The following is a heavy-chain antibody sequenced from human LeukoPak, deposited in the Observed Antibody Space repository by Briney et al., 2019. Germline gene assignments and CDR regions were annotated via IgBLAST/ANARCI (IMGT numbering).Heavy chain of an antibody. Sequence: GGSLRLCCAASGFTFSIYAMTWVRQAPGKGLEWVSTFYETDKTDYADSVKGRFTISRDTSKNMLYLQMNSLRAEDTAIYYCAKRGAGSGGLHFWGQGTLVTVSS. D-gene: IGHD6-19*01. CDR3: AKRGAGSGGLHF. J-gene: IGHJ4*02. CDR1: GFTFSIYA. CDR2: FYETDKT. V-gene: IGHV3-23*01.